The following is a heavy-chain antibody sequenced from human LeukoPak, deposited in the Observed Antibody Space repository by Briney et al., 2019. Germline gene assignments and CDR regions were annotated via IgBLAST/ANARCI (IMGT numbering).Heavy chain of an antibody. V-gene: IGHV3-20*04. Sequence: GGSLRLSCVASGFTFDDYGMSWDRQAPGKGLEWVSGINWNGGSTGHADSVKGRFTISRDNAKNSLYLQMNSLRAEDTALYYCARGGYGYYYGMDVWGQGTTVTVSS. CDR1: GFTFDDYG. J-gene: IGHJ6*02. CDR3: ARGGYGYYYGMDV. CDR2: INWNGGST. D-gene: IGHD6-25*01.